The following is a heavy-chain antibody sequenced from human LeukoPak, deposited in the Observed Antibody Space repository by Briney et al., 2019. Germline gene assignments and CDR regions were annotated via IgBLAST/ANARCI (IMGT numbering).Heavy chain of an antibody. CDR3: ARDFTSSTSLYYYYYYGMDV. CDR1: GGSMSNYY. V-gene: IGHV4-4*07. CDR2: ISNSGST. D-gene: IGHD2-2*01. J-gene: IGHJ6*02. Sequence: PSETLSLTCTVSGGSMSNYYWSWIRQPAGKGLEWIGRISNSGSTNYNPSLKSRVTMSVDTSKNQFSLKLSSVTAADTAVYYCARDFTSSTSLYYYYYYGMDVWGQGTTVTVSS.